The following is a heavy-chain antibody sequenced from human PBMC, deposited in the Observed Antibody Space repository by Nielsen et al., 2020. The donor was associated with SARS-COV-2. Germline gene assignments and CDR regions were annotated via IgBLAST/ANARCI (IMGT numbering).Heavy chain of an antibody. CDR2: IYYSGTT. J-gene: IGHJ3*02. Sequence: SETLSLTCAVSGGSLSGYFWSWIRQPPGKGLEWIGYIYYSGTTYYNPSHESRATISVATSKSQFSLKLRSVTAADTAVYYCARATMTDADAFDIWGQGAMVSVSS. D-gene: IGHD5-12*01. V-gene: IGHV4-59*08. CDR3: ARATMTDADAFDI. CDR1: GGSLSGYF.